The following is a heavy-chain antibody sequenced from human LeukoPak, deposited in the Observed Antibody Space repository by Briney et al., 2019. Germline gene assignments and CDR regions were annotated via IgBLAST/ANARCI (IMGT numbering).Heavy chain of an antibody. CDR3: ARGDGYSTNFDY. CDR1: GYTFTAYY. CDR2: INPNTGGT. Sequence: ASVKVSCKASGYTFTAYYLHWVRQAPGQGLEWMGWINPNTGGTNYAQKFQGRVTITADKSTSTAYMELSSLRSEDTAVYYCARGDGYSTNFDYWGQGTLVTVSS. J-gene: IGHJ4*02. D-gene: IGHD5-24*01. V-gene: IGHV1-2*02.